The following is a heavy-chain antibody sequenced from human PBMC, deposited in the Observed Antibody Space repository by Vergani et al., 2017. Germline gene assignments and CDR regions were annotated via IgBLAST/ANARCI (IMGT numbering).Heavy chain of an antibody. D-gene: IGHD2-15*01. V-gene: IGHV4-61*02. CDR2: IYGSGNI. CDR3: ARGPSVVQGHYIYYYSYFMDV. Sequence: QVQLQESGPGLVKPSQTLSLTCSVSGVSVSSTAFYWNWIRQPAGKGLEWIGRIYGSGNINYNPSLESRVTISRDTSKNQFSLKVHSVTAADTAVYYCARGPSVVQGHYIYYYSYFMDVWGKGTTVTVSS. J-gene: IGHJ6*03. CDR1: GVSVSSTAFY.